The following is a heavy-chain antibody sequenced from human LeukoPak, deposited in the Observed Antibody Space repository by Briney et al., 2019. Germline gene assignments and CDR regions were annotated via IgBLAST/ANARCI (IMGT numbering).Heavy chain of an antibody. CDR3: ARYYAPRRYNWFDP. V-gene: IGHV4-34*01. D-gene: IGHD3-16*01. CDR1: GASFSGNY. CDR2: INHSGRT. J-gene: IGHJ5*02. Sequence: PSETLSLTCAVYGASFSGNYWSWVRQPPGRGLEWIGEINHSGRTNYNPSLKSRVTLSVDTSKNQISLKVSSVTAADTAVYYCARYYAPRRYNWFDPWGQGTLVTVSS.